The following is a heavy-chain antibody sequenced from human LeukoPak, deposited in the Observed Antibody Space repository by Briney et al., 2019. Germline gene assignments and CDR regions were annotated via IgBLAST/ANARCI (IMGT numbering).Heavy chain of an antibody. V-gene: IGHV4-34*01. CDR3: ARGGSSCTNGVCYTVEGVFYPRYFDY. Sequence: SETLSLTCAVYGGSFSGYYWSWIRQPPGKGLEWMGEINHSGSTIYNPSLKSRVTISVDTSKNQISLNLNSVTAADTAVYYCARGGSSCTNGVCYTVEGVFYPRYFDYWGQGTLVTVSS. CDR2: INHSGST. J-gene: IGHJ4*02. CDR1: GGSFSGYY. D-gene: IGHD2-8*01.